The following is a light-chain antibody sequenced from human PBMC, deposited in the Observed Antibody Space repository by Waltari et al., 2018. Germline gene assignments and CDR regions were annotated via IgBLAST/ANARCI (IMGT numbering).Light chain of an antibody. CDR1: QRVSYY. V-gene: IGKV3-11*01. Sequence: EIVLTQSPATLSLSPGERATLSCRASQRVSYYLAWYQQRPGQAPRPLIYDTSHRATGIPDRFSGSGSETDFTLTISSLEPEDFAVYYCQQRRNWPLTFGGGTKVEIK. CDR2: DTS. CDR3: QQRRNWPLT. J-gene: IGKJ4*01.